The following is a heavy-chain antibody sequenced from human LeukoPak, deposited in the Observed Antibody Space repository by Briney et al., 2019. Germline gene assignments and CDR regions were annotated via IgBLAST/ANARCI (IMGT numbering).Heavy chain of an antibody. CDR1: GFTFSSY. J-gene: IGHJ4*02. V-gene: IGHV3-23*01. D-gene: IGHD1-26*01. CDR3: AKVSHLGY. CDR2: ISGSGGST. Sequence: GGSLRLSCAASGFTFSSYWSWVRQAPGKGLEWVSAISGSGGSTYYADSVKGRFTISRDNSKNTLYLQMNSLRAEDTAVYYCAKVSHLGYWGQGTLVTVSS.